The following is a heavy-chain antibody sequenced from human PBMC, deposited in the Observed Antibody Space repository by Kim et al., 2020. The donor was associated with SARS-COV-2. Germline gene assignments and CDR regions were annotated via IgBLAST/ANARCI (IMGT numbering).Heavy chain of an antibody. J-gene: IGHJ6*02. V-gene: IGHV3-30*18. CDR2: ISYDGLNR. CDR1: GFIFSNFG. CDR3: AKDLREYEVEAPALVPPGYYSYPGVDG. Sequence: GGSLRLSCVASGFIFSNFGIHWVRQAPGKGLEWVAVISYDGLNRYYRESVEGRFTISRDNGQDTVYLHMNNLKPEDTALYFCAKDLREYEVEAPALVPPGYYSYPGVDGWGRGTPVTVSS. D-gene: IGHD2-15*01.